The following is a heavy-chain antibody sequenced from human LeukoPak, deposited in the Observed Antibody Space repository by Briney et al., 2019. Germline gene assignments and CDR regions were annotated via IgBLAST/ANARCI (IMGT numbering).Heavy chain of an antibody. CDR2: ISWHSGSI. CDR1: GYTFNDYG. CDR3: AKGDSSSPRGDNWFDP. J-gene: IGHJ5*02. D-gene: IGHD6-13*01. Sequence: GRSLSLSCAVSGYTFNDYGMLCVRHAPGQGPQQASGISWHSGSIVYTESVKGRFTISRDNAKNSLYLQMNSLRAEDTALYSCAKGDSSSPRGDNWFDPWGQGTLVTVSS. V-gene: IGHV3-9*01.